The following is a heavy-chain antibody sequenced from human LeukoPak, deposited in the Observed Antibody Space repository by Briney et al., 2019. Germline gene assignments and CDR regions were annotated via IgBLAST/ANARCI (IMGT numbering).Heavy chain of an antibody. CDR1: GGSISSGSYY. V-gene: IGHV4-61*02. CDR3: ARDGYYDFWSGYLNP. D-gene: IGHD3-3*01. CDR2: IYTSGSI. Sequence: SETLSLTCTVSGGSISSGSYYWSWIRQPAGKGLEWIGRIYTSGSINYNPSLKSRVSISVGTSKNQFSLKLSSVTAADTAVYYCARDGYYDFWSGYLNPWGQGTLVTVSS. J-gene: IGHJ5*02.